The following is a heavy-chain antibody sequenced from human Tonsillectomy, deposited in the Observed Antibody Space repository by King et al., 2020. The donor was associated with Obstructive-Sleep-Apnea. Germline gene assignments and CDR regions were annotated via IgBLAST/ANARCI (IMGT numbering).Heavy chain of an antibody. Sequence: QLQESGPGLVKPSETLSLTCTVSGISFSSSSSYWGRIRQPPGKGLEWIATINYSGSAYYNAFLRSRVTTSLNTSKNEVSLGLTSVTASDTAVYYCARVAGYSFDYWGQGTLVTVSS. J-gene: IGHJ4*02. D-gene: IGHD5-12*01. CDR3: ARVAGYSFDY. CDR1: GISFSSSSSY. V-gene: IGHV4-39*07. CDR2: INYSGSA.